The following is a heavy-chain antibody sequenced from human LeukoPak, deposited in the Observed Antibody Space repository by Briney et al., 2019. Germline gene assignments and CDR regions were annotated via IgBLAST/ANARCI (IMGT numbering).Heavy chain of an antibody. CDR3: ARVRYSSSFVY. Sequence: ASVKVSCKASGYTFTAYYIHWVRQATGQGLEWMGWMNPNSGNTGYAQKFQGRVTMTRNTSISAAYMELSSLRSEDTAVYYCARVRYSSSFVYWGQGTLVTVSS. J-gene: IGHJ4*02. V-gene: IGHV1-8*02. CDR1: GYTFTAYY. CDR2: MNPNSGNT. D-gene: IGHD6-13*01.